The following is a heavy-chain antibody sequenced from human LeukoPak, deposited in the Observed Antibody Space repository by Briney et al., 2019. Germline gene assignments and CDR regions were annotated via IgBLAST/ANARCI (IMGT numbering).Heavy chain of an antibody. CDR2: INSDGSST. CDR1: GFTFSSYW. V-gene: IGHV3-74*01. D-gene: IGHD3-3*01. CDR3: AKGASAYYDFWSGYFDY. J-gene: IGHJ4*02. Sequence: GGSLRLSCAASGFTFSSYWMHRVRQAPGKGLVWVSRINSDGSSTSYADSVKGRFTISRDNSKNTLYLQMNSLRAEDTAVYYCAKGASAYYDFWSGYFDYWGQGTLVTVSS.